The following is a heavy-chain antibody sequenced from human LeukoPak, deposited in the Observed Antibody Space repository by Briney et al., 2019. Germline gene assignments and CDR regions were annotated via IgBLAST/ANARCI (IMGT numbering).Heavy chain of an antibody. CDR1: GFTFSSYE. CDR3: ATSGSYFPFGY. V-gene: IGHV3-48*03. CDR2: ISSSGSTI. Sequence: GGSLRLSCAASGFTFSSYEMNWLRQAPGKGLEWVSYISSSGSTIYYADSVKGRFTISRDNAKNSLYLQMNSLRAEDTAVYYCATSGSYFPFGYWGQGTLVTVSS. D-gene: IGHD1-26*01. J-gene: IGHJ4*02.